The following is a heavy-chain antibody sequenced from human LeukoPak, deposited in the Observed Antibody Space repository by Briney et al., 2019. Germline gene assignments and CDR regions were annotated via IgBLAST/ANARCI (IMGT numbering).Heavy chain of an antibody. D-gene: IGHD2-2*01. V-gene: IGHV1-18*01. CDR1: GYTFTSYG. CDR2: ISAYNGNT. Sequence: GASVTVSCKASGYTFTSYGISWVRQAPGQGLEWMGWISAYNGNTNYAQKLQGRVTMTTDTSTSTAYMELRSLRSDDTAVYYCARVLGYCSSTSCLPSYYYYYGMDVWGQGTTVTVSS. J-gene: IGHJ6*02. CDR3: ARVLGYCSSTSCLPSYYYYYGMDV.